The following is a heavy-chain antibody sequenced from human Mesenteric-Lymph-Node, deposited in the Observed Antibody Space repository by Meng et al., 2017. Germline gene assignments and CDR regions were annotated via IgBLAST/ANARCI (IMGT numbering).Heavy chain of an antibody. CDR2: ISVSGVSI. V-gene: IGHV3-23*04. J-gene: IGHJ4*02. CDR1: GFTFNSYT. Sequence: VRLVDSGGGLVQHWGSLRLSCAGSGFTFNSYTMSWVRQAPGKGLAWVSTISVSGVSIYQADSVKGRFTISRDNSKNTLYLQMNSLRAEDTAVYYCAKDLATLADWGQGTLVTVSS. CDR3: AKDLATLAD. D-gene: IGHD5-12*01.